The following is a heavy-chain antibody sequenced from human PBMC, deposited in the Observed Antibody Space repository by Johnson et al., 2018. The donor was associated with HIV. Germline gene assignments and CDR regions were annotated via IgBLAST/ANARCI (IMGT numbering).Heavy chain of an antibody. Sequence: QVQVVESGGGVVQPGRSLRLSCAASGFTFSSYAMHWVRQAPGKGLAWVAVISYDGSNKYYADSVQGRFTIARENSKNTLYLQMNNLRPEDTALYYCARAPSVGADDAFDIWGQGTMVTVSS. J-gene: IGHJ3*02. D-gene: IGHD1-26*01. V-gene: IGHV3-30*04. CDR1: GFTFSSYA. CDR3: ARAPSVGADDAFDI. CDR2: ISYDGSNK.